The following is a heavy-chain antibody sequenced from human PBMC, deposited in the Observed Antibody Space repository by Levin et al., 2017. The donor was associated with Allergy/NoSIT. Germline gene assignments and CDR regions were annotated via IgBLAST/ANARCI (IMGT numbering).Heavy chain of an antibody. J-gene: IGHJ3*02. Sequence: SQTLSLTCAISGDSVSSTSAAWNWIRQSPSRGLEWLGRTYYRSKWYNDYAVSVKSRITINPDTSKNQFSLQLNSVTPEDTAVYYCARDYPFAVAGMLGAFDIWGQGTMVTVSS. V-gene: IGHV6-1*01. CDR3: ARDYPFAVAGMLGAFDI. D-gene: IGHD6-19*01. CDR2: TYYRSKWYN. CDR1: GDSVSSTSAA.